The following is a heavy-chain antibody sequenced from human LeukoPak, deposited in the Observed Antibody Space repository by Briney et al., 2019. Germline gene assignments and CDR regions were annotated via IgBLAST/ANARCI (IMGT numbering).Heavy chain of an antibody. CDR2: INPNSGGT. CDR3: ARDPTPDYYDSSRNYFDY. Sequence: ASVKVSCKASGGTFSSYAISWVRQAPGQGLEWMGWINPNSGGTNYAQKFQGRVTMTRDTSISTAYMELSRLRSDDTAVYYCARDPTPDYYDSSRNYFDYWGQGTLVTVSS. CDR1: GGTFSSYA. D-gene: IGHD3-22*01. V-gene: IGHV1-2*02. J-gene: IGHJ4*02.